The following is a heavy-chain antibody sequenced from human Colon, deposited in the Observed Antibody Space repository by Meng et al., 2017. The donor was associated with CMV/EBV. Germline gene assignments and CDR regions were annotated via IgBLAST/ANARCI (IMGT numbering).Heavy chain of an antibody. J-gene: IGHJ4*02. CDR2: ISGYNGNT. Sequence: CKDSGYTLSNSGISWVRQAPGQGLEWMGWISGYNGNTKYAQKFQGRVTMTIDTSASTAYMELRSLRSDDTAVYFCATAPVADTIFDHWGQGTLVTVSS. CDR1: GYTLSNSG. V-gene: IGHV1-18*01. D-gene: IGHD6-19*01. CDR3: ATAPVADTIFDH.